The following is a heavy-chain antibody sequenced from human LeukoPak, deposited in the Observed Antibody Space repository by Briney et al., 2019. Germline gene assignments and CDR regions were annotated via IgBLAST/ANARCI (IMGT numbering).Heavy chain of an antibody. V-gene: IGHV1-24*01. CDR1: GYTLTELS. Sequence: AASVKVSCKVSGYTLTELSMHGVRQAPGKGLEWMGGFDPEDGETIYAQKFQGRVTMTEDTSTDTAYMELSSLRSEDTAVYYCATNYYDSSGYIDYWGQGTLVTVSS. CDR3: ATNYYDSSGYIDY. D-gene: IGHD3-22*01. J-gene: IGHJ4*02. CDR2: FDPEDGET.